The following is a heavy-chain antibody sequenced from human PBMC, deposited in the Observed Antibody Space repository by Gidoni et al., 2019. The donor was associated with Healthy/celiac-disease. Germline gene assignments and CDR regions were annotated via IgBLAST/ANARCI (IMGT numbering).Heavy chain of an antibody. V-gene: IGHV3-33*01. CDR2: IWYDGSNT. CDR1: VFTFSSYG. Sequence: RRVESGGGVVQPGRAVRLDCAASVFTFSSYGMHWVRQAPGKGLEWVAVIWYDGSNTHYADSVKGRFTISSDNSKNTLYLQLNSLSAEDTAVYYCARAVAGGPFDYWGQGTLVTVSS. D-gene: IGHD6-19*01. CDR3: ARAVAGGPFDY. J-gene: IGHJ4*02.